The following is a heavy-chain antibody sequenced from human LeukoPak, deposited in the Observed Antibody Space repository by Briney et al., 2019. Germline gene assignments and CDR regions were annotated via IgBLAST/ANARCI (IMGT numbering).Heavy chain of an antibody. D-gene: IGHD3-22*01. J-gene: IGHJ6*03. CDR3: ARVGAIYDSSGYRDKYYYYYYMDV. V-gene: IGHV1-69*06. CDR1: GGTFSSYA. Sequence: SVKVSCKASGGTFSSYAISWVRQAPGQGLEWMGGIIPIFGTANYAQKFQGRVTITADKSTSTAYMELSSLRSEDTAVYYCARVGAIYDSSGYRDKYYYYYYMDVWGKGTTVTISS. CDR2: IIPIFGTA.